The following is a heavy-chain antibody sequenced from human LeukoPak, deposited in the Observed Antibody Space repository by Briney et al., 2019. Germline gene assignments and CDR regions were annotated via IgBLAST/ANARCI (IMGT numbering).Heavy chain of an antibody. J-gene: IGHJ3*02. CDR1: GGSMSGSY. CDR3: ARRRQVTSYSPYAFDI. Sequence: SETLSLTCTVSGGSMSGSYWSWIRQSPGKGLEWLGFIYFTGHSKSNPSLKSRVTISLDTSKNQLSLRLASVTAADTAVYYCARRRQVTSYSPYAFDIWGQGTMVTVSS. CDR2: IYFTGHS. D-gene: IGHD2-15*01. V-gene: IGHV4-59*08.